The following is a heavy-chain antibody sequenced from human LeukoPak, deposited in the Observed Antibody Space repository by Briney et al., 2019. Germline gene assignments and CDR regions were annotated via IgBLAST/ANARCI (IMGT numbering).Heavy chain of an antibody. CDR2: IKSKTDGGTT. Sequence: GGSLRLSCAASGFTFSNAWMSWVRQAPGTGLEWVGRIKSKTDGGTTDYAAPVKGRFTISRDDSKNTLYLQMNSLKTEDTAVYYCTTGRGIQLWTRNPFDPWGQGTLVTVSS. D-gene: IGHD5-18*01. V-gene: IGHV3-15*01. J-gene: IGHJ5*02. CDR3: TTGRGIQLWTRNPFDP. CDR1: GFTFSNAW.